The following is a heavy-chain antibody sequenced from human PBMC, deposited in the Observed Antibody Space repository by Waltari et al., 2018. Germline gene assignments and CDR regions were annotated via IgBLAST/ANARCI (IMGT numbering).Heavy chain of an antibody. J-gene: IGHJ4*02. CDR2: ISPSFGTA. CDR1: GGTFSSYA. CDR3: AREGRPGPIVVVPAAMGEFDY. D-gene: IGHD2-2*01. V-gene: IGHV1-69*08. Sequence: QVQLVQSGAEVQKPGSSVKVSCKASGGTFSSYAISWVRQAPGQGLEWMGRISPSFGTANYAQKFQGRVTITADKSTSTAYMELSSLRSEDTAVYYCAREGRPGPIVVVPAAMGEFDYWGQGTLVTVSS.